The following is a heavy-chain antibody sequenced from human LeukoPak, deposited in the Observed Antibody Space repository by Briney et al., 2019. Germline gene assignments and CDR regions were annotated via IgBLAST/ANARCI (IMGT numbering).Heavy chain of an antibody. CDR2: IYYSGST. CDR3: ARGPRGDVVVPDASTFDP. D-gene: IGHD2-2*01. CDR1: GGSISSYY. J-gene: IGHJ5*02. V-gene: IGHV4-59*01. Sequence: PSETLSLTCTVSGGSISSYYWSWIRQPPGKGLEWIGYIYYSGSTNYNPSLKSRVTISVDTSKNQFSLKLSSVTAADTAVYYCARGPRGDVVVPDASTFDPWGQGTLVTVSS.